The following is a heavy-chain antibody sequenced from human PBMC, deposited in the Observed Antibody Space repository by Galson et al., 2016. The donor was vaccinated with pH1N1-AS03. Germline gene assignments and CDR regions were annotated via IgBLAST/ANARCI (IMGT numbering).Heavy chain of an antibody. CDR2: SGTAGDT. CDR1: GFTFSSHD. CDR3: ARGKEGYFYGMDV. J-gene: IGHJ6*02. Sequence: SLRLSCAGAGFTFSSHDMHWVRQPPGKGLEWVSASGTAGDTYYAGSVKGRFTISRENAKNSLYLQMNSLRAGDTAVYYCARGKEGYFYGMDVWGQGTTVTVSS. V-gene: IGHV3-13*01. D-gene: IGHD3-10*01.